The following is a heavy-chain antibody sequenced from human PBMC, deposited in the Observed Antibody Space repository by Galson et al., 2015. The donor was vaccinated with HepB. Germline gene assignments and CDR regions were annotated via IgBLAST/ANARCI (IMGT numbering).Heavy chain of an antibody. D-gene: IGHD2-8*01. CDR1: GFPFDEHG. Sequence: SLRLSCAGSGFPFDEHGMSWVRQAPGKGLAWVASVSGSGDGTWYPDSVRGRFTISRDNSRNMIYQQMNSLRVEDTAVYYCARAPAGANGHFDYWGQGTLVTVSS. CDR3: ARAPAGANGHFDY. V-gene: IGHV3-23*01. CDR2: VSGSGDGT. J-gene: IGHJ4*02.